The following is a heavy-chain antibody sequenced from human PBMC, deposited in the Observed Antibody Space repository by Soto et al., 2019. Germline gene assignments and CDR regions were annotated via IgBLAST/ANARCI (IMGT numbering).Heavy chain of an antibody. Sequence: SQTLSLTCAISGDTVSTNTAAWNWIRQSPSRGPEWLGRIYYKSRWYNDYSESLKSRIAIIPDTSRNQFSLQLNSVIPEDTAVYYCARDWGYDPDPTYYYGMDVWGQGTKVTVSS. D-gene: IGHD5-12*01. CDR1: GDTVSTNTAA. V-gene: IGHV6-1*01. CDR3: ARDWGYDPDPTYYYGMDV. J-gene: IGHJ6*02. CDR2: IYYKSRWYN.